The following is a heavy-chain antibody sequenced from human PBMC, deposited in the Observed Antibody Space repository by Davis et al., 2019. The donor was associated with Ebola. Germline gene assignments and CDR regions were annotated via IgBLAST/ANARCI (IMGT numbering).Heavy chain of an antibody. Sequence: ASVKVSCKASGGTFSTYAISWVRQAPGHGLEWMGIINPSGGSTSYAQKFQGRVTMTRDTSTSTVYMELSSLRSEDTAVYYCARFRTYYYVTREGAFDIWGQGTMVTVSS. CDR1: GGTFSTYA. D-gene: IGHD3-10*02. J-gene: IGHJ3*02. CDR3: ARFRTYYYVTREGAFDI. V-gene: IGHV1-46*01. CDR2: INPSGGST.